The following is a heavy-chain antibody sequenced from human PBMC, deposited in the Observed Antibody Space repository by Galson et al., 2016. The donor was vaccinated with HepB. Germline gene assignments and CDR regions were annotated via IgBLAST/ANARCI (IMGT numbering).Heavy chain of an antibody. CDR3: VKDPVASSGTGWFDS. CDR2: ISHTGEMT. V-gene: IGHV3-23*01. CDR1: GSTFSNFA. D-gene: IGHD3/OR15-3a*01. Sequence: SLRLSCAASGSTFSNFAMSWVRQSPKTGLEWVSSISHTGEMTYDADFVEGRFTIARDNANNTVYLQMNSLRAGDTAVYYCVKDPVASSGTGWFDSWGQGILVTVSS. J-gene: IGHJ5*01.